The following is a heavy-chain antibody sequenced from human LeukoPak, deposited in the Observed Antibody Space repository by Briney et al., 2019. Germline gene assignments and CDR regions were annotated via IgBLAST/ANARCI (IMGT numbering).Heavy chain of an antibody. CDR1: GGSISSSSYY. Sequence: SETLSLTCTVSGGSISSSSYYWGWIRQPPGKGLEWIGSIYYSGSTYYNPSLKSRVTISVDTSKNQFSLKLSSVTAADTAVYYCARVVTANYFDYWGQGTLVTVSS. CDR2: IYYSGST. J-gene: IGHJ4*02. V-gene: IGHV4-39*01. D-gene: IGHD2-21*02. CDR3: ARVVTANYFDY.